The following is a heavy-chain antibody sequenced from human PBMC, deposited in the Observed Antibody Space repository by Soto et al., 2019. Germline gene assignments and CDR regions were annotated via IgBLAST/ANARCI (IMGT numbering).Heavy chain of an antibody. CDR1: GFTVSSNY. D-gene: IGHD3-22*01. CDR3: AREYESSGYYRFAFDI. Sequence: EVQLVESGGGLVQPGGSLRLSCAASGFTVSSNYMSWVRQAPGKGLEWVSVIYSGGSTYYADSVKGRFTISRDNSKNTMYLQMNSLRAEDTAMYYCAREYESSGYYRFAFDIWGQGTMVTVSS. V-gene: IGHV3-66*01. J-gene: IGHJ3*02. CDR2: IYSGGST.